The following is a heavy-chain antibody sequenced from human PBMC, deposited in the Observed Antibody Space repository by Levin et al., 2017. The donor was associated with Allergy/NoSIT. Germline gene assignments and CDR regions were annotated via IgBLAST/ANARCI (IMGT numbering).Heavy chain of an antibody. CDR2: ISWDGGSI. CDR1: GFTFEDYA. CDR3: AKERSAVVAGFDRWDAFDI. D-gene: IGHD3-9*01. J-gene: IGHJ3*02. V-gene: IGHV3-9*01. Sequence: GGSLRLSCAASGFTFEDYAIHWVRQVPGKGLEWLSGISWDGGSIDYADSVQGRFTISRDNTKNSLYLQMNSLRPEDTALYYCAKERSAVVAGFDRWDAFDIWGQGTMVTVSS.